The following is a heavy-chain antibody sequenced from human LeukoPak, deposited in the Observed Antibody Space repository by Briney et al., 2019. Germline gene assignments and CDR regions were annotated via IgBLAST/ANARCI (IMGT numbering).Heavy chain of an antibody. D-gene: IGHD7-27*01. V-gene: IGHV1-2*02. Sequence: GASVKVSCKASGYTFTGYYMHWVRQAPGQGLEWMGWINPNSGCTNSAQKFQGRVTMTRDTSISTAYMELTRLRSDDTAVYYCARGPHWDPHFDYWGQGTLVTVSS. J-gene: IGHJ4*02. CDR1: GYTFTGYY. CDR2: INPNSGCT. CDR3: ARGPHWDPHFDY.